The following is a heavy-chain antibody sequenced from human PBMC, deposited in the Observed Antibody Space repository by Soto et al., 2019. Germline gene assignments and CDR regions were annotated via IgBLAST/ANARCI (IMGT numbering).Heavy chain of an antibody. D-gene: IGHD6-6*01. CDR2: IVPMFGTP. Sequence: QVQLVQSGAEVKEPGSSVRVSCKASGGTFANFIMNWVRQTPGQGLEWMGGIVPMFGTPTYAEKFKGRVTISATGSTSTAYMELTSLRSEDTAVYYCGRTGTYSSSLSQYSGMDVWGQGTTVTVS. V-gene: IGHV1-69*01. CDR1: GGTFANFI. CDR3: GRTGTYSSSLSQYSGMDV. J-gene: IGHJ6*02.